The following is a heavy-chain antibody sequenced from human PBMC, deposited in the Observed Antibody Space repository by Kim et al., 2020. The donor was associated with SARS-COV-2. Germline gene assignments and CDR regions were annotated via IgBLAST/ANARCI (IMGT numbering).Heavy chain of an antibody. J-gene: IGHJ4*02. V-gene: IGHV3-30*07. D-gene: IGHD6-13*01. Sequence: DTVKGRFTISRDNSKNTLYLQMNSLRAEDTAVYYCARDQSAGYSSSWNDYWGQGTLVTVAS. CDR3: ARDQSAGYSSSWNDY.